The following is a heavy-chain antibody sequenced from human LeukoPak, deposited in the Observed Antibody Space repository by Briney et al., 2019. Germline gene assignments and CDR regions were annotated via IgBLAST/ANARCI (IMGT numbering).Heavy chain of an antibody. J-gene: IGHJ4*02. CDR2: ISSSGSTI. D-gene: IGHD5-12*01. V-gene: IGHV3-48*03. CDR1: GFTFSSYE. Sequence: GGSLRLSCAASGFTFSSYEMNWVRQAPEKGLEWVSYISSSGSTIYYADSVKGRFTISRDNAKNSLYLQMNSLRAEDTAVYYCARDLYNSGRSGIREFDYWGQGTLVTVSS. CDR3: ARDLYNSGRSGIREFDY.